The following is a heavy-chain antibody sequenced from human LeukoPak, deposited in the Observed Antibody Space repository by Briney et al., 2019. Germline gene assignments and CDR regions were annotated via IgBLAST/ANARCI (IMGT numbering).Heavy chain of an antibody. J-gene: IGHJ4*02. CDR2: IDWDDDK. V-gene: IGHV2-70*04. CDR3: ARGLSGFSTGDCFDS. CDR1: GFSLSTSGMR. Sequence: SGPALVKPTQTLTLTCTFSGFSLSTSGMRVSWIRQPPGKALEWLARIDWDDDKFYSTSLKTRLTISKDTSKNQVVLTMTNMDPVGTATYYCARGLSGFSTGDCFDSWGQGTLVTVSS. D-gene: IGHD3-10*01.